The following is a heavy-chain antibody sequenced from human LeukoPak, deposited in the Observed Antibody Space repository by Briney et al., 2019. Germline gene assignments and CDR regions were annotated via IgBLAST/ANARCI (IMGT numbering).Heavy chain of an antibody. Sequence: SETLSLTCTVSSGSINSGSYYWNWIRQPAGKGLERIGRIYSSGSTNYNPSLKSRVTISVDTSKNQFSLKLSSVTAADTAVYYCARYEAVAGVFDYWGQGTLVTVSS. V-gene: IGHV4-61*02. J-gene: IGHJ4*02. CDR2: IYSSGST. CDR3: ARYEAVAGVFDY. CDR1: SGSINSGSYY. D-gene: IGHD6-19*01.